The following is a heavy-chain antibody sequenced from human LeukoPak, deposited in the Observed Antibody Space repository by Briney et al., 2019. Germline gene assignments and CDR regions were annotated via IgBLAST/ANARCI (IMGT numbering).Heavy chain of an antibody. Sequence: GGSLRLSCAASGFTFSSSGMHLVRQAPGKGLEWVAVIWYDGSNKYYADSVKGRFTISRDNSKNTLYLQMNSLRAEDTAVYYCAKDGVPYYYDSSGYSDYWGQGTLVTVSS. V-gene: IGHV3-33*06. CDR2: IWYDGSNK. CDR1: GFTFSSSG. D-gene: IGHD3-22*01. CDR3: AKDGVPYYYDSSGYSDY. J-gene: IGHJ4*02.